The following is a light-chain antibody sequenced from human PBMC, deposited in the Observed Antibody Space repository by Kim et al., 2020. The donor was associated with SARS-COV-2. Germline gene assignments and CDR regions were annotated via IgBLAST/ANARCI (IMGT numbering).Light chain of an antibody. J-gene: IGKJ5*01. CDR3: LQHNTYPFT. CDR2: GAS. CDR1: QDIRNE. Sequence: ASVGDRVTSTCRASQDIRNELVWYQQNPGRAPKRLIYGASNLQSGVPSRFSGSGSGTEFTLTISSLQPEDFATCFCLQHNTYPFTFGQGTRLEIK. V-gene: IGKV1-17*01.